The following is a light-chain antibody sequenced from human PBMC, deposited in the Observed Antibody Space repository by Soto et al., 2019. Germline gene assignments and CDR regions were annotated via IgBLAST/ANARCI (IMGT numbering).Light chain of an antibody. V-gene: IGKV1-5*03. J-gene: IGKJ1*01. CDR1: RFASDY. CDR3: QQYNSSSAT. Sequence: DIQMTQSPSTLSASVGGRVTITGRASRFASDYLAWYQQRPGEAPIMLISKATTLESGVPSRLNGSGSRTPFTLTFTRLQPADSATYYCQQYNSSSATFGQGTKVEI. CDR2: KAT.